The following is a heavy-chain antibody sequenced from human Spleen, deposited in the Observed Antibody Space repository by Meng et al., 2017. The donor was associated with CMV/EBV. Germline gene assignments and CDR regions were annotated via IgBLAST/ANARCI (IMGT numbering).Heavy chain of an antibody. CDR1: GFTFSSYW. D-gene: IGHD3-3*01. J-gene: IGHJ5*02. CDR3: AKTVGNYDFWSGTAGWFDP. V-gene: IGHV3-23*01. CDR2: ISGSGGST. Sequence: GESLKISCAASGFTFSSYWMHWVRQAPGKGLVWVSAISGSGGSTYYADSVKGRFTISRDNSKNTLYLQMNSLRAEDTAVYYCAKTVGNYDFWSGTAGWFDPWGQGTLVTVSS.